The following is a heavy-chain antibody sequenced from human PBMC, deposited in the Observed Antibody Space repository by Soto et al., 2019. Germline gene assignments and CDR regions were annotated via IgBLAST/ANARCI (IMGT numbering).Heavy chain of an antibody. V-gene: IGHV3-23*01. CDR2: LSDSGGSI. CDR1: GFTFSRHA. CDR3: ARVSSSWYAGFFDL. Sequence: EVQLLESGGGLVQPGGSLRLSCTASGFTFSRHAMTWVRQAPGKGLEWVSGLSDSGGSIYYADSVKGRFTISRDNSMNTGYLQRNTRRAEDTAIYYCARVSSSWYAGFFDLWGQGSLVTVSS. D-gene: IGHD6-13*01. J-gene: IGHJ4*02.